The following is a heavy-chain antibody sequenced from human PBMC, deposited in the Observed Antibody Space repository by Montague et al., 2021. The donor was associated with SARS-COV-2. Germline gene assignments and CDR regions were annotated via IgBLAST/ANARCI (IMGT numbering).Heavy chain of an antibody. V-gene: IGHV3-53*01. CDR3: ARDLDYYGMDV. J-gene: IGHJ6*02. Sequence: SLRLSCAASGFTVSSNYMSWVRQAPGKGLEWVSVVYSGGSTYYADSVTGRFTISSDNSKNTLYLPMNNLRAEDTSVYYCARDLDYYGMDVWGQGTTVTVSS. CDR2: VYSGGST. CDR1: GFTVSSNY.